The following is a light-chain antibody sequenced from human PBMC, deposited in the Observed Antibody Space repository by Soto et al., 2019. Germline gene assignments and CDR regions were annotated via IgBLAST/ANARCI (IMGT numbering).Light chain of an antibody. Sequence: DIQLTQSPSSVSASVGDTVTITCRASQDINDSLAWFQQKPGKAPESLIFAASRLQGGVPSRFSGRGSGTDFTLTITSLQPEDFATYYCHQYDTYPLTFGGGTKVEI. CDR1: QDINDS. V-gene: IGKV1-16*01. J-gene: IGKJ4*01. CDR3: HQYDTYPLT. CDR2: AAS.